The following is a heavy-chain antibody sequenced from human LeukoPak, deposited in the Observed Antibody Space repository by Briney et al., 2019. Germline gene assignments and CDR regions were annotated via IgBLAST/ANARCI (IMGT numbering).Heavy chain of an antibody. V-gene: IGHV3-15*01. CDR2: IKSKIHGGTI. J-gene: IGHJ5*02. D-gene: IGHD5-24*01. CDR1: GFTFSDAW. Sequence: PGGSLRLSCAASGFTFSDAWMNWVRQAPGKGLEWVGRIKSKIHGGTIDYAAPVKGRFTISRDDSKNTLYLQMNSLKTEDTAVYYCAKEDGWPDPWGQGTLVTVSS. CDR3: AKEDGWPDP.